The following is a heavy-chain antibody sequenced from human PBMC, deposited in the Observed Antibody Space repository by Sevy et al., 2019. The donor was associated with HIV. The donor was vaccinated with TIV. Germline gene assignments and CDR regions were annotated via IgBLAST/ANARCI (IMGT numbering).Heavy chain of an antibody. CDR2: IYYSGST. J-gene: IGHJ6*02. CDR1: GGSISSYY. D-gene: IGHD6-13*01. Sequence: SETLSLTCTVSGGSISSYYWSRIRQPPGKGLEWIGYIYYSGSTNYNPSLKSRVTISVDTSKNQFSLKLSSVTAADTAVYYCARDQVGDSSSWSYYYYGMDVWGQGTTVTVSS. CDR3: ARDQVGDSSSWSYYYYGMDV. V-gene: IGHV4-59*01.